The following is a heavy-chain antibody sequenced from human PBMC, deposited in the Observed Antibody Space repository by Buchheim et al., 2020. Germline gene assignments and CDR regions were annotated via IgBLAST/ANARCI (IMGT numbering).Heavy chain of an antibody. CDR3: AIALNPHYDYGTWGVLGP. D-gene: IGHD3-16*01. Sequence: QLQLQESGSGLVKPSQTLSLTCAVSGGPISSGGYTWSWIRQPPGKGLEWIGYIYHSGSTYYNPSLKSQVTITVDRSKNQFSLQLSCVTAADTAVYYCAIALNPHYDYGTWGVLGPWGQGTL. V-gene: IGHV4-30-2*01. CDR1: GGPISSGGYT. J-gene: IGHJ5*02. CDR2: IYHSGST.